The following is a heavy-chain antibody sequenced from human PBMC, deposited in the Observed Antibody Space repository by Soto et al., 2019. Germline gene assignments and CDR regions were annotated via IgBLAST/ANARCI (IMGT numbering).Heavy chain of an antibody. D-gene: IGHD6-13*01. V-gene: IGHV3-30*18. CDR3: AKEAKTAATD. J-gene: IGHJ4*02. Sequence: QVQLVESGGGVVQAGRSLRLSCAASGFTFSGYGMHWVRQAPGKGLEWVTVISFDGSKKYYTDSVKGRFTISIDDSKNTLYLQMNSLRAEDTAVYYCAKEAKTAATDWGQGTLVTVSS. CDR1: GFTFSGYG. CDR2: ISFDGSKK.